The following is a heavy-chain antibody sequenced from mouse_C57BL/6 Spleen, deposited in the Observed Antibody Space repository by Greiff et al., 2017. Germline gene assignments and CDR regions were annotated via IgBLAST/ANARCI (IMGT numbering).Heavy chain of an antibody. V-gene: IGHV1-69*01. CDR1: GYTFTSYW. J-gene: IGHJ2*01. D-gene: IGHD1-1*01. CDR2: IDPSGSYT. CDR3: ARTTTVVAHYFDY. Sequence: VQLQQSGAELVMPGASVKLSCKASGYTFTSYWMHWVKQRPGQGLEWIGEIDPSGSYTNYNQKFKGKSTLTVDKSSSTAYMQLSSLTSEDSAVYYCARTTTVVAHYFDYWGQGTTLTVSS.